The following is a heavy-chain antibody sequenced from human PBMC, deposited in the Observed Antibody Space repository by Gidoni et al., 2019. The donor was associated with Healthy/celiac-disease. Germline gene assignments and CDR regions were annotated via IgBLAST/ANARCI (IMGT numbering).Heavy chain of an antibody. V-gene: IGHV2-5*01. Sequence: QITLKESGPTLVKPTQTLTLTCTFSGFSLSTSGVGVGWIRQPPGKALEWLALIYWNDDKRYSPSLKSRLTITKDTSKTQVVLTMTNMDPVDTATYSCARTAGYSSGWYEEYAFDIWGQGTMVTVSS. J-gene: IGHJ3*02. D-gene: IGHD6-19*01. CDR3: ARTAGYSSGWYEEYAFDI. CDR2: IYWNDDK. CDR1: GFSLSTSGVG.